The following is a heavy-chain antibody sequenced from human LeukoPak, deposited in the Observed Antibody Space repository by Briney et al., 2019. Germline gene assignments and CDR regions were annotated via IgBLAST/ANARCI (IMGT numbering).Heavy chain of an antibody. J-gene: IGHJ5*02. CDR2: SGSGGGT. V-gene: IGHV3-23*01. D-gene: IGHD6-19*01. CDR3: AQHNSGIGFDP. Sequence: GGSLRLSCAASGFTFSSYAMSWVRQAPGKGLEWVSASGSGGGTYYADSVKGRFIISRDNSKNTLYLQMNSLRAEDTAVYYCAQHNSGIGFDPWGQGTLVTVSS. CDR1: GFTFSSYA.